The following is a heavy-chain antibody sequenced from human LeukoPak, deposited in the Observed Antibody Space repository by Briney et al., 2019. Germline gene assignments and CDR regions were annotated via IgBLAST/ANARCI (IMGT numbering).Heavy chain of an antibody. Sequence: SETLSLTCAVYGGSFSDYYWSWIRQPPGKGLKWIGEISHSGSTNYNPSLKSRVTISVDASKNQFSLKLNSVTAADTAVYYCAGQASWSYYWGQGTLVTVSS. J-gene: IGHJ4*02. D-gene: IGHD6-13*01. CDR2: ISHSGST. CDR3: AGQASWSYY. CDR1: GGSFSDYY. V-gene: IGHV4-34*01.